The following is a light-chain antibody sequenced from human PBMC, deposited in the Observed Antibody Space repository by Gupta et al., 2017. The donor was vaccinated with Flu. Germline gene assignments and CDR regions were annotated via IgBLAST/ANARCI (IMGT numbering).Light chain of an antibody. J-gene: IGKJ1*01. CDR2: AAS. V-gene: IGKV1-39*01. Sequence: DIQVTQSPSSLSASVGDRVTITCRTSQSIIKYFNWYQQKPGKAPQLLIYAASNLQSGVPSRFSGSGSGTDFTLTITSLQPEDFATYYCQQSYTIPWTFGRGTRVEIK. CDR3: QQSYTIPWT. CDR1: QSIIKY.